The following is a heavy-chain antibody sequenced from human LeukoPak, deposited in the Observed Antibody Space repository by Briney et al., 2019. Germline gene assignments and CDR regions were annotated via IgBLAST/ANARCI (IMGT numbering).Heavy chain of an antibody. V-gene: IGHV3-30*03. CDR3: AAIFGVVIRYYYGMDV. CDR1: GFTFSSYG. J-gene: IGHJ6*02. CDR2: ISYDGSNK. D-gene: IGHD3-3*01. Sequence: GGSLRLSCAASGFTFSSYGMHWVGQAQGRGLEGGAVISYDGSNKYYADPVRGRFTISRDNSKNTLYLQMNSLRAEDTAVYYCAAIFGVVIRYYYGMDVWGQGTTVTVSS.